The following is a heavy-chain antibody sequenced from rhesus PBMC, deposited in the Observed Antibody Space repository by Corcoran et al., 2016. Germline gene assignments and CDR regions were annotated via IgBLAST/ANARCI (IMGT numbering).Heavy chain of an antibody. CDR1: GYYISSGYD. D-gene: IGHD1-1*01. J-gene: IGHJ4*01. CDR3: ARKLAYFDY. V-gene: IGHV4-76*01. Sequence: QVQLQESGPGVVKPSETLSLTCAVSGYYISSGYDWSWIRQPPGKGLGWIGYIYGSSGSTNYNPSLKNRVTISKDTSKNQFSLKLSSVPAADTAVYYCARKLAYFDYWGQGVLVTVSS. CDR2: IYGSSGST.